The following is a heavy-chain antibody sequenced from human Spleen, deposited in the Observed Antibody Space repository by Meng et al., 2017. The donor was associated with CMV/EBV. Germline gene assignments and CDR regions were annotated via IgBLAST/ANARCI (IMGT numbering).Heavy chain of an antibody. CDR2: IYNSGST. CDR1: GGSVNSGSYY. V-gene: IGHV4-61*01. CDR3: ARGRTGYCSSTSCHTHYGMDV. J-gene: IGHJ6*02. Sequence: SETLSLTCSVSGGSVNSGSYYWSWIRQPPGKGLEWIGFIYNSGSTNYNPSLKSRLTISVDTSENQFSLKLSSVTAADTAVYYCARGRTGYCSSTSCHTHYGMDVWGQGTTVTVSS. D-gene: IGHD2-2*02.